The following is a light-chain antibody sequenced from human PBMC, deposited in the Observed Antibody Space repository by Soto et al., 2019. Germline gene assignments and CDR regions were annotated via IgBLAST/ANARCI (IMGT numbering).Light chain of an antibody. CDR3: QSYDSSLSGYV. CDR2: GNS. Sequence: QSALTQPPSVSGAPGQRVSISCTGSSSNTGAGYDVHWYQQLPGTAPKLLIYGNSNRPSGVPDRFSGSKSGTSASLAITGLQAEDEADYYCQSYDSSLSGYVFGTGTKVT. CDR1: SSNTGAGYD. J-gene: IGLJ1*01. V-gene: IGLV1-40*01.